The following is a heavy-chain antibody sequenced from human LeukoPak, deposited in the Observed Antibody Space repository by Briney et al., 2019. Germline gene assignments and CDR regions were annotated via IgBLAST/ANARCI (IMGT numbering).Heavy chain of an antibody. CDR2: FDPEDGET. CDR1: GYTLTELS. D-gene: IGHD2-15*01. Sequence: ASVKVSCKVSGYTLTELSMHWVRQAPGKGLEWMGGFDPEDGETIYAQKFQGRVTMTEDTSTDTAYMELSSLRSEDTAVYYCATGHRGVVAATGWYFDLWGRGTLVTVSS. V-gene: IGHV1-24*01. J-gene: IGHJ2*01. CDR3: ATGHRGVVAATGWYFDL.